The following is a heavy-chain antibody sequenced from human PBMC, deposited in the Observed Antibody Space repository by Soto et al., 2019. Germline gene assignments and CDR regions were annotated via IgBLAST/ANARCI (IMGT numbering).Heavy chain of an antibody. V-gene: IGHV4-59*01. CDR2: IYYSGST. Sequence: QVQLQESGPGLVKPSETLSLTCTVSGGSISSYYWSWIRQPPGKGLEWIGYIYYSGSTNYNPSLMSRVTVSVDTSKNLFSLKLSSVTAADTAVYYCAGVEGAARFYWGQGTLVTVSS. CDR3: AGVEGAARFY. D-gene: IGHD6-6*01. J-gene: IGHJ4*02. CDR1: GGSISSYY.